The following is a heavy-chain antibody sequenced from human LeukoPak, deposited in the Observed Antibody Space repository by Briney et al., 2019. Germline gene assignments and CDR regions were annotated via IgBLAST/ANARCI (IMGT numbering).Heavy chain of an antibody. V-gene: IGHV3-33*06. CDR3: AKGVGFGYSSSSPFDY. J-gene: IGHJ4*02. CDR1: GFTFSSYG. D-gene: IGHD6-6*01. Sequence: GGSLRLSCAASGFTFSSYGMRLVRQAPGKGLEWVAVIWYDGSNKYYADSVKGRFTISRDNSKNTLYLQMNSLRAEDTAVYYCAKGVGFGYSSSSPFDYWGQGTLVTVSS. CDR2: IWYDGSNK.